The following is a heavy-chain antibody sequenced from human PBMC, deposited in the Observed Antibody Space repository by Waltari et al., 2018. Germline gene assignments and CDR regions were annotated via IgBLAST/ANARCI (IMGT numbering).Heavy chain of an antibody. V-gene: IGHV4-59*11. CDR3: ARVGGNSGLDY. Sequence: QVQLQESGPGLVKPSETLSLTCTVSGGSISSHYWSWIRQPPGKGLEWIGYIYYSGSTNYNPSLKSRGTISVDTSKNQFSLKLSSVTAADTAVYYCARVGGNSGLDYWGQGTLVTVSS. J-gene: IGHJ4*02. CDR2: IYYSGST. D-gene: IGHD2-21*02. CDR1: GGSISSHY.